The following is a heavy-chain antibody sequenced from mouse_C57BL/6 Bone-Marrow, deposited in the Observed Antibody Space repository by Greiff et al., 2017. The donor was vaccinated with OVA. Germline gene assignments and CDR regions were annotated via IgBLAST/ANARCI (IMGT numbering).Heavy chain of an antibody. Sequence: EVKLEESGGGLVQPGGSMKLSCAASGFTFSDAWMDWVRQSPEKGLEWVAEIRNKANNHATYYAESVKGRFTISRDDSKSSVYLQMNSLRAEDTGIYYCTRRGPYYYGSSFPFAYWGQGTLVTVSA. D-gene: IGHD1-1*01. V-gene: IGHV6-6*01. CDR2: IRNKANNHAT. CDR1: GFTFSDAW. J-gene: IGHJ3*01. CDR3: TRRGPYYYGSSFPFAY.